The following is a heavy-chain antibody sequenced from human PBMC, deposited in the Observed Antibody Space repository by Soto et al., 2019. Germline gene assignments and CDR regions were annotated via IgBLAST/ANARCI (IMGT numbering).Heavy chain of an antibody. D-gene: IGHD6-19*01. J-gene: IGHJ6*02. CDR1: GYTFTSYA. CDR2: INAGNGNT. V-gene: IGHV1-3*01. CDR3: ARGGRAVADEYYYYGMDV. Sequence: ASVKVSCKASGYTFTSYAMHWVRQAPGQRLEWMGWINAGNGNTKYSQKFQGRVTITRDTSASTAYMELNSLRAEDTAVYYCARGGRAVADEYYYYGMDVWGQGTTVTVSS.